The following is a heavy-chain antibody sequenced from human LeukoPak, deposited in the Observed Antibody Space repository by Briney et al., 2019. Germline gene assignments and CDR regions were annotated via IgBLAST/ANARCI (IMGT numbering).Heavy chain of an antibody. J-gene: IGHJ6*03. CDR2: TTYRGRA. V-gene: IGHV4-30-4*08. Sequence: PSETLSLTCTVSGASISGGDYYWSWIRQSPGKGVEWIGYTTYRGRASYSPSLASRASITVDTSKNQFSLKVRSVTVADAAVYFCARDVGYDPLTDSYMHGWGKGATVIVSS. CDR1: GASISGGDYY. CDR3: ARDVGYDPLTDSYMHG. D-gene: IGHD3-9*01.